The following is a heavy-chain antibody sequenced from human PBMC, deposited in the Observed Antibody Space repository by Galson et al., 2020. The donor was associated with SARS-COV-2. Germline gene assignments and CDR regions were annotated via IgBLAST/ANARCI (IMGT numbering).Heavy chain of an antibody. CDR3: ARTRGYSGYDFHYYYGMDV. J-gene: IGHJ6*02. Sequence: GESLKISCAASGFTFSDHYMDWVRQAPGKGLEWVGRTRNKANSYTTEYAASVKGRFTISRDDSKNSLYLQMNSLKTEDTAVYYCARTRGYSGYDFHYYYGMDVWGQGTTVTVSS. CDR1: GFTFSDHY. V-gene: IGHV3-72*01. CDR2: TRNKANSYTT. D-gene: IGHD5-12*01.